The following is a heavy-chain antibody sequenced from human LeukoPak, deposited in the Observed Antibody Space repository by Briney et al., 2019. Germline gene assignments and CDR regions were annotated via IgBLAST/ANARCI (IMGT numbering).Heavy chain of an antibody. J-gene: IGHJ6*02. CDR2: IYYSGST. CDR3: ARLRNYYGSGSYLLRYYGMDV. CDR1: GGSFSSYY. Sequence: SETLSLTCAVYGGSFSSYYWSWIRQPPGKGLEWIGYIYYSGSTNYNPSLKSRVTISVDTSKNQFSLKLSSVTAADTAVYYCARLRNYYGSGSYLLRYYGMDVWGQGTTVTVSS. V-gene: IGHV4-59*08. D-gene: IGHD3-10*01.